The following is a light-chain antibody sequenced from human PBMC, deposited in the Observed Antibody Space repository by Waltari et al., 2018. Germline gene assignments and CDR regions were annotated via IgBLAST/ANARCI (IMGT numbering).Light chain of an antibody. V-gene: IGLV7-46*01. CDR1: TGPVTGRHS. J-gene: IGLJ3*02. Sequence: QAMVTQEPSLTAPPGGAVTLPCVPSTGPVTGRHSPFWFQQNPGQAPRTLIYDIGNKYSWTPARFSGSLLGDKAALTLSGAQPEDEADYYCLLSYGGGGVFGGGTRLTVL. CDR2: DIG. CDR3: LLSYGGGGV.